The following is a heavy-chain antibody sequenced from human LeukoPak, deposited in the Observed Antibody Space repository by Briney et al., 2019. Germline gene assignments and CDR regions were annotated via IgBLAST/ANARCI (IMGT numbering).Heavy chain of an antibody. Sequence: SQTLSLTCTVSGGSISGGDYYWSWIRQPPGKGLEWIGNIYHSGSAYYNPSLKSRLTISVDTSKNQFSLKLTSVTAADTAVYYCARDYYGSRTPGLDAFDIWGQGTMVTVSS. CDR1: GGSISGGDYY. V-gene: IGHV4-30-4*01. CDR2: IYHSGSA. J-gene: IGHJ3*02. D-gene: IGHD3-10*01. CDR3: ARDYYGSRTPGLDAFDI.